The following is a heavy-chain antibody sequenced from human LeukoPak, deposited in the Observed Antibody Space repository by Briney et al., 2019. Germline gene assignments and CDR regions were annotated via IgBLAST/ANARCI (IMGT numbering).Heavy chain of an antibody. CDR2: IKRDGSDK. CDR1: GFTFSSYW. V-gene: IGHV3-7*01. Sequence: TGGSLRLSCAASGFTFSSYWMSWVRQAPGKGLEWVANIKRDGSDKYYVGSVEGRFTVSRDNDKNSLYLQMSSLRAGDTAIYYCARALYNRGWYPDYFDSWGQEALVTVSS. D-gene: IGHD6-19*01. J-gene: IGHJ4*02. CDR3: ARALYNRGWYPDYFDS.